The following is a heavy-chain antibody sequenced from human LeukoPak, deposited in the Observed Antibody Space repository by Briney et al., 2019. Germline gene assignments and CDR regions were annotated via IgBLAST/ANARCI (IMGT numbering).Heavy chain of an antibody. V-gene: IGHV1-69*13. CDR2: IIPIFGTA. CDR3: ARGKFGSTIFGVVISPSSMNYYYGMDV. Sequence: SVKVSCKASGGTFSSYAISWVRQAPGQGLEWMGGIIPIFGTANYAQKFQGRVTITADESTSTAYMELSSLRSEDTAVYYCARGKFGSTIFGVVISPSSMNYYYGMDVWGQGTTVTVSS. CDR1: GGTFSSYA. J-gene: IGHJ6*02. D-gene: IGHD3-3*01.